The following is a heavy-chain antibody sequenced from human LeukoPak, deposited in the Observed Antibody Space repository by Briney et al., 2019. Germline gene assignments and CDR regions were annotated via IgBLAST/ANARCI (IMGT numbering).Heavy chain of an antibody. Sequence: GGSLRLSCAASGFTFSSYGMHWVRQAPGKGLEWVAVISYDGSNKYYADSVKGRFTISRDNSKNTLYLQMNSLTGDDTAVYYCARIGGSSWTDFWGQGTLVTVSS. V-gene: IGHV3-30*03. J-gene: IGHJ4*02. CDR3: ARIGGSSWTDF. CDR1: GFTFSSYG. CDR2: ISYDGSNK. D-gene: IGHD6-13*01.